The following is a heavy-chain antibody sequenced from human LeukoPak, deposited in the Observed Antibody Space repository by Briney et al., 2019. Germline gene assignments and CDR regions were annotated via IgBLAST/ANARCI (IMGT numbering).Heavy chain of an antibody. Sequence: PGGSLRLSCAVSGFAFGSEAMSWVRQSPARGLEWVASISPGGGTTYYADYVKGRFTISRDNSKNTLYLQMNSLRAEDTAVYYCARESDGQYYFDYWGQGTLVTVSS. D-gene: IGHD5-24*01. J-gene: IGHJ4*02. CDR3: ARESDGQYYFDY. CDR1: GFAFGSEA. V-gene: IGHV3-23*01. CDR2: ISPGGGTT.